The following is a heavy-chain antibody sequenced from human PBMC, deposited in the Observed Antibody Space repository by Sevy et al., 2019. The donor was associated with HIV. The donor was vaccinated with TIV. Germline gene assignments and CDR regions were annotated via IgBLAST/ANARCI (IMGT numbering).Heavy chain of an antibody. CDR2: IKQDGSEK. J-gene: IGHJ6*02. CDR3: ARLINVLRYFVCYGMDV. Sequence: GGSLRLSCAASGFTFSSYWMSWVRQAPGKGLEWVANIKQDGSEKYYVDSVKGRFTISRDNAKNSLYLQMNSLRAEDTAVYYCARLINVLRYFVCYGMDVWGQGTTVTVSS. V-gene: IGHV3-7*01. CDR1: GFTFSSYW. D-gene: IGHD3-9*01.